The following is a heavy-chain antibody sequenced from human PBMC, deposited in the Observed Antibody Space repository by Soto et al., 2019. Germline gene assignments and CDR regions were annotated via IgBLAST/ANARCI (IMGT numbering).Heavy chain of an antibody. J-gene: IGHJ4*02. CDR2: INHSGST. Sequence: SETLSLTCAVYGGSFSGYYWSWIRQPPGKGLEWIGEINHSGSTNYNPSLKSRVTISVDTSKNQFSLKLSSVTAADTAVYYCARERWVPTARGENDYWGQGTLVTVSS. V-gene: IGHV4-34*01. CDR1: GGSFSGYY. CDR3: ARERWVPTARGENDY. D-gene: IGHD4-17*01.